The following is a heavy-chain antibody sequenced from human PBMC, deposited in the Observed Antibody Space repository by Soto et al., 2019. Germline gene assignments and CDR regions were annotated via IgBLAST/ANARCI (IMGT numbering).Heavy chain of an antibody. CDR3: ARVLGAPLYYFDY. D-gene: IGHD1-26*01. Sequence: LSLTCPVSGYSISIGNYWGWIRQPPGKRLEWIGSIYQSGSTYYNPSLRSRATISVDTSKNQFSLKLSSVTAADTAVYYCARVLGAPLYYFDYWGQGILVTVSS. V-gene: IGHV4-38-2*02. CDR1: GYSISIGNY. CDR2: IYQSGST. J-gene: IGHJ4*02.